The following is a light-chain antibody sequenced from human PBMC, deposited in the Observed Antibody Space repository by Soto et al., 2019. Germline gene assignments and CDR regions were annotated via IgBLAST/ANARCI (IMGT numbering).Light chain of an antibody. V-gene: IGKV3-20*01. CDR3: QEYDGAPIT. CDR1: QSIRSER. J-gene: IGKJ5*01. Sequence: IVLTQSPDTLSLSPGERATLSCRASQSIRSERLAWYQQKPGQAPRLVIFDASNRASGMPERFRGSGSGTDFTLTIARLEPEDFAVYYCQEYDGAPITCGRGTRLEIK. CDR2: DAS.